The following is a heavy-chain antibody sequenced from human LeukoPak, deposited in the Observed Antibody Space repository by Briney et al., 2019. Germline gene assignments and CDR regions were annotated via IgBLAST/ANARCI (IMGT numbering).Heavy chain of an antibody. V-gene: IGHV4-39*07. D-gene: IGHD3-22*01. CDR2: IYYSGST. CDR1: GGSISSSNYY. Sequence: PSETLSLTCTVSGGSISSSNYYWGWIRQPPGKGLEWIGSIYYSGSTYYNPSLKSRVTMSVDTSKNQFSLKLSSVTAADTAVYYCARVGYYYDSSGYYAYFDYWGQGTLVTVSS. CDR3: ARVGYYYDSSGYYAYFDY. J-gene: IGHJ4*02.